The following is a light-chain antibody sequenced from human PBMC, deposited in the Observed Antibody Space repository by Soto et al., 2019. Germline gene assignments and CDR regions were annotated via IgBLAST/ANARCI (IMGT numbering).Light chain of an antibody. V-gene: IGLV2-14*01. Sequence: QSALTQPASVSGSPGQSITISCTGTNSDVGDYNYVSWYQQHPGRAPKLMIYEVSNRPSGVSNRFFGSKSGNAASLTISGLQAEDEADYYCSSYTSRSSHYVFGTGPKVTVL. CDR3: SSYTSRSSHYV. CDR2: EVS. CDR1: NSDVGDYNY. J-gene: IGLJ1*01.